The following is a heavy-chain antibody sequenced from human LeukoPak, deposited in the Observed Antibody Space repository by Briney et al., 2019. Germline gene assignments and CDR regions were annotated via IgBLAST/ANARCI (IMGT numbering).Heavy chain of an antibody. CDR1: GFTFSSYW. J-gene: IGHJ3*02. CDR2: IKEEGSEK. D-gene: IGHD3-16*01. CDR3: GNEGGGALDI. V-gene: IGHV3-7*01. Sequence: PGGSLRLSCVASGFTFSSYWMSWVRQAPGKGLEWVANIKEEGSEKYYVDSVKGRFTISRDNAKNSVYLQMNSLRAEDTAVYYCGNEGGGALDIWGRGTMVTVSS.